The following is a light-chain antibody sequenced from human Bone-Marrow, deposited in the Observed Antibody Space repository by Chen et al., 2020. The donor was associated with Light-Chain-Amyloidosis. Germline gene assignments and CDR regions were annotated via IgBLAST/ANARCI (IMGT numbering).Light chain of an antibody. CDR1: NIGATS. Sequence: SYVLTQPSSVSVAPGQTATIACGGNNIGATSVHWYQQTPGQAPLLFVYDDSDRPPGLPERFSGPTAGNAATLTISRVEAGDEADYYCQVWDRSSDRPVFGGGPKLTVL. CDR3: QVWDRSSDRPV. V-gene: IGLV3-21*02. CDR2: DDS. J-gene: IGLJ3*02.